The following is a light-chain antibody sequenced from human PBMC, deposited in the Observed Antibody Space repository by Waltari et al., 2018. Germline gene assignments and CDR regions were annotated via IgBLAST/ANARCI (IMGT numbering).Light chain of an antibody. CDR3: QQYNSYWET. V-gene: IGKV3-15*01. CDR1: QSVSNN. J-gene: IGKJ1*01. CDR2: DAS. Sequence: EAMMTQSPATLSVSPGDRATLSCRASQSVSNNVAWFQQKPGQAPSLLIYDASTRATGVPARFSGSGSGTEFTLTISSLQTEDFATYYCQQYNSYWETFGQGTKVEIK.